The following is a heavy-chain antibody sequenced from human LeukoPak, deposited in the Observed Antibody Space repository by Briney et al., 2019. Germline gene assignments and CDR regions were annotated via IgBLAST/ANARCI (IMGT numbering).Heavy chain of an antibody. CDR1: GYTFTSYY. D-gene: IGHD6-6*01. Sequence: ASVKVSCKASGYTFTSYYMHWVRQAPGQGLEWMGIISPSGGSTSYAQKFQGRVTMTRDTSTSTVYMELSSLRSEDTAVYYCARERPTIAARSSNWFDPWGQGTLVTVSS. J-gene: IGHJ5*02. CDR2: ISPSGGST. V-gene: IGHV1-46*01. CDR3: ARERPTIAARSSNWFDP.